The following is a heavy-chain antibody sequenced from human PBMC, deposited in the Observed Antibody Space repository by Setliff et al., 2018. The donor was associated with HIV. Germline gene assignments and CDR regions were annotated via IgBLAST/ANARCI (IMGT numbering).Heavy chain of an antibody. D-gene: IGHD3-3*01. J-gene: IGHJ4*02. CDR3: ARETIWSGHSYFDY. CDR2: IKQDGSEK. V-gene: IGHV3-7*03. CDR1: GFTFSTYW. Sequence: GESLKISCAASGFTFSTYWMTWVRQAPGKGLEWVANIKQDGSEKNYVDSVKGRITISRDNAKNSVYLQMNSLRAEDTAVYYCARETIWSGHSYFDYWGQGTLVTVSS.